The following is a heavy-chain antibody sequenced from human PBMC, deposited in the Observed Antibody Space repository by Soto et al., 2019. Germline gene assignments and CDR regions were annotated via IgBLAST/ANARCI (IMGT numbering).Heavy chain of an antibody. V-gene: IGHV1-46*01. CDR2: INPSGGST. CDR3: ARDGSDYYDSSGYYY. Sequence: ASVKVSCKASGYTFTSYYMHWVRQAPGQGLEWMGIINPSGGSTSYAQKFQGRVTMTRDTSTSTAYMELSSLRSEDTAVYYCARDGSDYYDSSGYYYWGQGTLVTVSS. CDR1: GYTFTSYY. D-gene: IGHD3-22*01. J-gene: IGHJ4*02.